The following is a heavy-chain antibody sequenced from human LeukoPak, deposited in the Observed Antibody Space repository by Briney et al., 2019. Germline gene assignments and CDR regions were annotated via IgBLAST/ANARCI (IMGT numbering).Heavy chain of an antibody. CDR2: IYYSGST. V-gene: IGHV4-39*07. Sequence: PSETLSLTCTVSGGSISSSSYYWGWIRQPPGKGLEWIGSIYYSGSTYYNPSLKSRVTISVDTSKNQFSLKLSSVTAADTAVYYCARPQGARVWFDYWGQGTLVTVSS. J-gene: IGHJ4*02. CDR3: ARPQGARVWFDY. D-gene: IGHD1-26*01. CDR1: GGSISSSSYY.